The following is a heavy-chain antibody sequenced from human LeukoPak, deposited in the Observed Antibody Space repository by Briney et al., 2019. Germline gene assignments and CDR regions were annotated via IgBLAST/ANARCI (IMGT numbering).Heavy chain of an antibody. D-gene: IGHD2-15*01. CDR2: ISSSSNTI. CDR3: ARDRGYFSY. V-gene: IGHV3-48*02. Sequence: PGGSLRLSCAASGFTFSIYSMNWVRQAPGKGLEWVSYISSSSNTIYYADSVKGRFTISRDNAKNSVYLRMSSLRDEDTAVYYCARDRGYFSYWGQGTLVTVSS. CDR1: GFTFSIYS. J-gene: IGHJ4*02.